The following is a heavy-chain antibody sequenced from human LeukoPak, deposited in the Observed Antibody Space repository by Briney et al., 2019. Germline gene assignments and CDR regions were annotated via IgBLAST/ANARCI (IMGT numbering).Heavy chain of an antibody. V-gene: IGHV1-69*05. J-gene: IGHJ4*02. D-gene: IGHD4-17*01. Sequence: ASVKVSCKASGGTFSSYAISWVRQAPGQGLEWTGGIIPIFGTANYAQKFQGRVTITTDESTSTAYMELSSLRSEDTAVYYCARDRSTVLDYWGQGTLVTVSS. CDR1: GGTFSSYA. CDR3: ARDRSTVLDY. CDR2: IIPIFGTA.